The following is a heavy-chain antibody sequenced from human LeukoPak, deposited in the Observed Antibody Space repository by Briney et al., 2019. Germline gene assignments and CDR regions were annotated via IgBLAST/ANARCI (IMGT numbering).Heavy chain of an antibody. CDR3: ARARDSSGWFDY. CDR1: GGSFSGYY. Sequence: SETLSLTCAVYGGSFSGYYWTWIRQPPGKGLEWIGYIYYSGRTNYNPSLKSRVTISVDTSKTQFSLNLYSVTAADTAVYYCARARDSSGWFDYWGQGTLVTVSS. D-gene: IGHD6-19*01. CDR2: IYYSGRT. V-gene: IGHV4-59*01. J-gene: IGHJ4*02.